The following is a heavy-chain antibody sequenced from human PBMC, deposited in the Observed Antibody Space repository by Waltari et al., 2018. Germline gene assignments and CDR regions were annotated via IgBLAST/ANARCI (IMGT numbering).Heavy chain of an antibody. V-gene: IGHV3-23*03. CDR1: GFTFSSYA. J-gene: IGHJ4*02. CDR2: IYSGGSST. CDR3: ASRDY. Sequence: EVQLLESGGGLVQPGGSLRLSCAASGFTFSSYAMSWVRQAPGKGRDWFSVIYSGGSSTYYADSVKGRFTISRDNSKNTLYLQMNSLRAEDTAVYYCASRDYWGQGTLVTVSS.